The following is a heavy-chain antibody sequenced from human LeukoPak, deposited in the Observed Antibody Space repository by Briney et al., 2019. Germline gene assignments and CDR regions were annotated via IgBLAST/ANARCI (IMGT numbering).Heavy chain of an antibody. V-gene: IGHV3-23*01. D-gene: IGHD6-19*01. J-gene: IGHJ4*02. Sequence: GGSLRLSCAASGSTFSSYAMSWVRQAPGKGLEWVSAISGYSGSTYYADSVKGRCTISRDNSKNTLYLQMNTLRGEDTAVYYCAKADSSGWSTFDYWGQGTLVTVSS. CDR3: AKADSSGWSTFDY. CDR1: GSTFSSYA. CDR2: ISGYSGST.